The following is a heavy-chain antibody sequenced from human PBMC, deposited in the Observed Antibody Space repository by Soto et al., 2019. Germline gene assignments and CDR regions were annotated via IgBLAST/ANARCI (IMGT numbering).Heavy chain of an antibody. D-gene: IGHD2-2*01. CDR1: GLSLSTSGLG. Sequence: SGPTLVNPTQTLTLTCTFSGLSLSTSGLGVGWTRQPPGKALEWLALIYWNDDKRYSPSLKSRLTITKDTSKNQVVLTMTNMDPVDTATYYCASYCSSASCAPHYYVMGVWGQGTAVTGSS. CDR3: ASYCSSASCAPHYYVMGV. V-gene: IGHV2-5*01. J-gene: IGHJ6*02. CDR2: IYWNDDK.